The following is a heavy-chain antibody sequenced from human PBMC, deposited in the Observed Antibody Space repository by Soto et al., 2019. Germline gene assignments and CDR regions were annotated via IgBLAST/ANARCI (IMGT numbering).Heavy chain of an antibody. CDR2: IYYSGST. D-gene: IGHD3-9*01. CDR1: GGSISIGGYY. Sequence: PSETLSLTCTVSGGSISIGGYYWSWIRHHPGKGLEWIGYIYYSGSTYYNPSLKSRVTISVDTSKNQFSLKLSSVTAADTAVYYCARTVLRYFDWFPYYFDYWGQGTLVTVSS. CDR3: ARTVLRYFDWFPYYFDY. J-gene: IGHJ4*02. V-gene: IGHV4-31*03.